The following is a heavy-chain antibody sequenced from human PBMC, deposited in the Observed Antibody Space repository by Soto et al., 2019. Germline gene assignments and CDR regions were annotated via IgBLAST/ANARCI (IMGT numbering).Heavy chain of an antibody. CDR1: GGTFSSSA. V-gene: IGHV1-69*01. J-gene: IGHJ6*02. Sequence: QVQLVQSGAEVKKPGSSVKVSCKASGGTFSSSAISWVRQAPGQGLEWMGGIIPIFGTANYAQKFQGRVTITADESTSTAYMELSSLRSEDTAVYYCAGSFSGERGVGLTGFYYSCGMDVWGQGTTVTVSS. D-gene: IGHD1-1*01. CDR2: IIPIFGTA. CDR3: AGSFSGERGVGLTGFYYSCGMDV.